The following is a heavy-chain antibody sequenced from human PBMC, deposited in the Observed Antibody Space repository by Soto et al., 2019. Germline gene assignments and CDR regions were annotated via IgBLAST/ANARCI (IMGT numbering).Heavy chain of an antibody. Sequence: TSETLSLTCTVSGGSISSYYWSWIRQPPGKGLEWIGYIYYSGSTNYNPSLKSRVTISVDTSKNHFSLKLSSVTAADTAVYYCARRAYCGGDCYFHYYFDYWGQGTLVTVSS. CDR1: GGSISSYY. D-gene: IGHD2-21*01. V-gene: IGHV4-59*08. J-gene: IGHJ4*02. CDR2: IYYSGST. CDR3: ARRAYCGGDCYFHYYFDY.